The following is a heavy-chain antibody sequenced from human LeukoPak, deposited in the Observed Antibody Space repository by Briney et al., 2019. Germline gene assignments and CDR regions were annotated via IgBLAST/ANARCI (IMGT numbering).Heavy chain of an antibody. CDR1: GFTFDDYA. Sequence: GGSLRLSCAASGFTFDDYAMHWVRQAPGKGLEWVSLISGDGGSIYYADSVKGRFTISRDNSKNSLYLQMNSLRTEDTALYYCAKVVYSSGWYYDYYYYYGMDVWGQGTTVTVSS. CDR2: ISGDGGSI. CDR3: AKVVYSSGWYYDYYYYYGMDV. V-gene: IGHV3-43*02. D-gene: IGHD6-19*01. J-gene: IGHJ6*02.